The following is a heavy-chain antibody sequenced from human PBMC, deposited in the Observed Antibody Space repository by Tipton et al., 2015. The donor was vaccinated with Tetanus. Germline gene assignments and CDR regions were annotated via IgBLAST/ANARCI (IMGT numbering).Heavy chain of an antibody. CDR3: ARGRSSNYYIYYCGMDV. J-gene: IGHJ6*02. Sequence: TLSLTCAVYGGSFSGYYWSWIRQPPGKGLEWIGEINHSGNTNYNPSLKSRVTISVDTSKNQFSLKLSSVTAADTAVYYCARGRSSNYYIYYCGMDVWGQGTTVTVSS. V-gene: IGHV4-34*01. CDR2: INHSGNT. D-gene: IGHD4-11*01. CDR1: GGSFSGYY.